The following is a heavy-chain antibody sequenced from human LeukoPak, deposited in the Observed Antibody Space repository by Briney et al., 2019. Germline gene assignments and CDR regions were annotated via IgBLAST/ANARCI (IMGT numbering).Heavy chain of an antibody. CDR1: GFTFSDYY. CDR2: ISSSGSTI. V-gene: IGHV3-11*01. CDR3: TREVDDYGRYYFDY. Sequence: PGGSLRLSCAASGFTFSDYYMSWIRQAPGKGLEWVSYISSSGSTIYYADSVKGRFTISRDNAKNSLYLQMNSLKTEDTAVYYCTREVDDYGRYYFDYWGQGTLVTVSS. D-gene: IGHD4-17*01. J-gene: IGHJ4*02.